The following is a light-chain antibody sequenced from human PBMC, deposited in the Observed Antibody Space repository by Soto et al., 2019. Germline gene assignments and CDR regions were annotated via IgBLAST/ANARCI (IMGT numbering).Light chain of an antibody. V-gene: IGLV2-14*01. CDR3: SSYTSSSTVV. J-gene: IGLJ2*01. Sequence: QSVLTQPASVSGSPGQSITISCTGTSSDVGGYNYVSWYQQHPGKAPKPMIYDVSNRPSGVSNRFSGSKSGNTASLTISGLQAEDEDDYYCSSYTSSSTVVFGGGTKVTVL. CDR2: DVS. CDR1: SSDVGGYNY.